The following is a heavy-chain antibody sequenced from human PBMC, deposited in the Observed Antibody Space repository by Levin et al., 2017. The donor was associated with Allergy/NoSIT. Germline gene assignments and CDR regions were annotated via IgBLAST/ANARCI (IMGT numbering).Heavy chain of an antibody. V-gene: IGHV3-11*05. J-gene: IGHJ4*02. CDR1: GFYFSDYY. CDR3: ARDRLHNDYDSGA. Sequence: GGSLRLSCAASGFYFSDYYMSWIRQAPGKGLEWISYISSTSIYTNYADSVKGRFTISRDNAKNLLYLEMNSLRAEDTAVYYCARDRLHNDYDSGAWGQGTLVTVSS. CDR2: ISSTSIYT. D-gene: IGHD3-22*01.